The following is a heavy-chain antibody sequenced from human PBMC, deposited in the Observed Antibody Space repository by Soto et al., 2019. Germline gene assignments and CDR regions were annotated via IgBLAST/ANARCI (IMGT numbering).Heavy chain of an antibody. CDR2: IYHSGST. J-gene: IGHJ4*02. CDR3: STLWGEVRVDY. V-gene: IGHV4-4*02. CDR1: GGSISSSNW. D-gene: IGHD3-16*01. Sequence: QVQLQESGPGLVKPSGTLSLTCAVSGGSISSSNWWSWVRQPPGKGLQWIGEIYHSGSTNCIPSRKSRVTISVDTSRNHFSLKLSFVTAAETAVYYCSTLWGEVRVDYWGQGTLVTVSS.